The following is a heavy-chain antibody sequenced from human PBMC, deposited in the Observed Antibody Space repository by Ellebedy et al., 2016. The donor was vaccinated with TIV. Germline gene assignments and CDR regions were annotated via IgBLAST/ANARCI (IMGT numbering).Heavy chain of an antibody. V-gene: IGHV3-23*01. D-gene: IGHD3-22*01. J-gene: IGHJ4*02. Sequence: PGGSLRLSCAVSGFTFSSYAMRWVRQAPGKGLEWVSTISNTGSRTYYADSVEGRFIISRDNSKKTLYLQMNSLRAEDTAVYYCAKGRGGGSDSSAPRYYFDYWGLGTLVTVSS. CDR3: AKGRGGGSDSSAPRYYFDY. CDR2: ISNTGSRT. CDR1: GFTFSSYA.